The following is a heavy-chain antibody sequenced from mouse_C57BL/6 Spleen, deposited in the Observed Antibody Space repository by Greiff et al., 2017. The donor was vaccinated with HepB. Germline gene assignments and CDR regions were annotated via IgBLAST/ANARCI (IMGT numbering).Heavy chain of an antibody. J-gene: IGHJ3*01. V-gene: IGHV1-69*01. CDR1: GYTFTSYW. CDR2: IDPSDSYT. D-gene: IGHD1-1*01. Sequence: QVQLQQPGAELVMPGASVKLSCKASGYTFTSYWMHWVKQRPGQGLEWIGEIDPSDSYTNYNQKFKGKSTLTVDKSSSTAYMQLSSLTSEDSAVYYCARGGYYGSSPLFAYWGQGTLVTVSA. CDR3: ARGGYYGSSPLFAY.